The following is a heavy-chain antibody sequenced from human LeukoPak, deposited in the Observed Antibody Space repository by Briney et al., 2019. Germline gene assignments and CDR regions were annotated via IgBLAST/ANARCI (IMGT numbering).Heavy chain of an antibody. J-gene: IGHJ4*02. CDR3: ARDIGSVAVASTDY. D-gene: IGHD6-19*01. V-gene: IGHV3-21*01. CDR1: GFIFSSFT. Sequence: GGSLRLSCAASGFIFSSFTMNWVRQAPGKGLEWVSSISSDSKSIYYADSVKGRFTISRDNAKNSLYLQMNSLRAEDTAVYYCARDIGSVAVASTDYWGQGTLVTVSS. CDR2: ISSDSKSI.